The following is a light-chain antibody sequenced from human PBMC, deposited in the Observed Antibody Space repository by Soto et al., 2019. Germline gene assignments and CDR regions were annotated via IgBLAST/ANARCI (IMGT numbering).Light chain of an antibody. Sequence: DIQMTHSPSTLSASVWDRVTITSRASQRTSGWLAWYQQKPGKAPKLLIYKASSLESGVPSRFSGSGSETEFTLTISSLQPDDSATYYCQQYNSGLITFGQGTRLEIK. CDR2: KAS. CDR3: QQYNSGLIT. CDR1: QRTSGW. J-gene: IGKJ5*01. V-gene: IGKV1-5*03.